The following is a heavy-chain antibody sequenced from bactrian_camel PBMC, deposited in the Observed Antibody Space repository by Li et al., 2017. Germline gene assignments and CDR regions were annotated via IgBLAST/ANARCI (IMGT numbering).Heavy chain of an antibody. CDR1: GNIYKDKFDGAC. V-gene: IGHV3S53*01. CDR3: AALWDMTAMQALHAMNLVPDFGS. J-gene: IGHJ6*01. CDR2: INTGGST. Sequence: HVQLVESGGGSVQAGGSLRLSCVVPGNIYKDKFDGACMGWFRQTPGKEREGVAAINTGGSTYYADSVKGRFTISKAKGTLFLQMNSLKPEDTAMYYCAALWDMTAMQALHAMNLVPDFGSRGQGTQVTVS. D-gene: IGHD3*01.